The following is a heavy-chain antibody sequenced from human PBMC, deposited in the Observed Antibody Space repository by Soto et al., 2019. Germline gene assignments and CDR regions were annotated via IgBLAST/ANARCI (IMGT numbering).Heavy chain of an antibody. J-gene: IGHJ2*01. CDR1: GDPISDHY. CDR2: ISYTGST. V-gene: IGHV4-59*11. Sequence: HVQLQESGPGLVKSSETLSLTCTVSGDPISDHYWTWLRQPPGKGLEWIGSISYTGSTNYNPSLRGRVIISVDTSKRQISLELSSVTAADTAVFYCARGTTSSFPTAYFDFWGRGTQVNVSS. D-gene: IGHD4-17*01. CDR3: ARGTTSSFPTAYFDF.